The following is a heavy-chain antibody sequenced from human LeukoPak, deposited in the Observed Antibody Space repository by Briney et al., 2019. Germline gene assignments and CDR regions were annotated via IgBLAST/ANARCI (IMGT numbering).Heavy chain of an antibody. V-gene: IGHV5-51*01. D-gene: IGHD2-21*02. CDR2: IYPGDYET. Sequence: GESLKISCEGSGYSFSNYWIGWVRQMPGKGLEWMGIIYPGDYETRYSPSFQGLVTISVDKSISTAYLQWSSLKASDTAMYYCAIPPGYCGNDCSFDHWGQGTLATVSS. CDR1: GYSFSNYW. CDR3: AIPPGYCGNDCSFDH. J-gene: IGHJ4*02.